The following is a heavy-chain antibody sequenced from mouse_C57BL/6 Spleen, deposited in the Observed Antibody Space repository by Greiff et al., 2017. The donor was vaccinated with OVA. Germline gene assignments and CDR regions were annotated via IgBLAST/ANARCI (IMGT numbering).Heavy chain of an antibody. CDR1: GYTFTSYW. V-gene: IGHV1-55*01. CDR2: IYPGSGST. CDR3: ARGSTMITTSFDY. D-gene: IGHD2-4*01. Sequence: VQLQQPGAELVKPGASVKMSCKASGYTFTSYWITWVKQRPGQGLEWIGDIYPGSGSTNYNEKFKSKATLTVDTSSSTAYMQLSSLTSEDSAVYYCARGSTMITTSFDYWGQGTTLTVSS. J-gene: IGHJ2*01.